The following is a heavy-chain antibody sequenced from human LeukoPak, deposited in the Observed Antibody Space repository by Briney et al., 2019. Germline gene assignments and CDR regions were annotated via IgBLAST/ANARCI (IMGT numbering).Heavy chain of an antibody. D-gene: IGHD2-15*01. Sequence: SETLSLTCAVYGGSFSGYYWSWIRQPPGKGLEWIGEINYSGSTNYNPSLKSRVTISVDTSKNQFSLKLSSVTAADTAVYYCARRDCSGGSCYVNWFDPWGQGTLVTVSS. CDR2: INYSGST. V-gene: IGHV4-34*01. CDR1: GGSFSGYY. J-gene: IGHJ5*02. CDR3: ARRDCSGGSCYVNWFDP.